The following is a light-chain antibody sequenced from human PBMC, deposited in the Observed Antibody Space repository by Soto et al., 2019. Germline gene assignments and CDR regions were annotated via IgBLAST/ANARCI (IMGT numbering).Light chain of an antibody. Sequence: EIVFTQSPGTLSLSPGERATLSCRASQSVSSSYLAWYQQKHGQAPRLLIYGASSRATGIPDRFSGSGAGTDFTLTISRLEPEDFAVDYCQQYGSSPWTFGQGTQVDIK. CDR1: QSVSSSY. V-gene: IGKV3-20*01. CDR3: QQYGSSPWT. CDR2: GAS. J-gene: IGKJ1*01.